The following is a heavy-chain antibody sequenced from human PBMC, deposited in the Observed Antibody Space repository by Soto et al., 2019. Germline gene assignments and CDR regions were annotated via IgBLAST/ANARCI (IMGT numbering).Heavy chain of an antibody. Sequence: QVHLEQSGAEVRKPGSSVKVSCKASGGTFSNSAISWVRQAPGQGLEWMGLIMTIFRTPDYAQKFQGRVTITADESTSTAYMELRSLRSDDTAVYYCARDKDRLQSGGNYHYILDVWGQGTTVTVSS. J-gene: IGHJ6*02. CDR2: IMTIFRTP. CDR1: GGTFSNSA. D-gene: IGHD1-7*01. V-gene: IGHV1-69*12. CDR3: ARDKDRLQSGGNYHYILDV.